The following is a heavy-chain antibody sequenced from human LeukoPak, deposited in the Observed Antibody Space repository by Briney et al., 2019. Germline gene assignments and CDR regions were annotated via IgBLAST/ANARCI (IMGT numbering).Heavy chain of an antibody. J-gene: IGHJ4*02. CDR3: ARGVPAALDY. D-gene: IGHD2-2*01. V-gene: IGHV3-64*01. CDR2: ISSNGGST. Sequence: GGSLRLSCAASGFTFSSYAMHWVRQAPRKGLEYVSAISSNGGSTYYANSVKGRFTISRDNSKNTLYLQMGSLRAEDMAVYYCARGVPAALDYWGQGTLVTVSS. CDR1: GFTFSSYA.